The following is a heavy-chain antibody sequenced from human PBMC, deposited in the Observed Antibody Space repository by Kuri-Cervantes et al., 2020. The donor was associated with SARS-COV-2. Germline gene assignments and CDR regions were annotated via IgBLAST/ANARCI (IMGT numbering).Heavy chain of an antibody. CDR2: ISYDGSNK. Sequence: GESLKISCAASGFTFSSYAMHWVRQAPGKGLEWVAVISYDGSNKYYADSVKGRFTISRDNSKNTLYLQMNSLRAEDTAVYYCARDPFDGYIQVSEYFQHWGQGTLVTASS. V-gene: IGHV3-30*04. CDR1: GFTFSSYA. D-gene: IGHD5-24*01. J-gene: IGHJ1*01. CDR3: ARDPFDGYIQVSEYFQH.